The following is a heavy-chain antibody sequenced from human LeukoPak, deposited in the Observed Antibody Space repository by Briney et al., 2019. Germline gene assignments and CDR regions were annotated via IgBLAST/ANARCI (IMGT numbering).Heavy chain of an antibody. D-gene: IGHD5-24*01. CDR2: IWYDGSNK. CDR3: ARGDGYNDAEYLQH. CDR1: GFTFSSYG. J-gene: IGHJ1*01. V-gene: IGHV3-33*01. Sequence: PGRSLRLSCAASGFTFSSYGMHWVRQAPGKGLGWVAVIWYDGSNKYYGDSVKGRFTISRDNSKKTLYLQMNSLRVEDTAVYYCARGDGYNDAEYLQHWGQGTLVTV.